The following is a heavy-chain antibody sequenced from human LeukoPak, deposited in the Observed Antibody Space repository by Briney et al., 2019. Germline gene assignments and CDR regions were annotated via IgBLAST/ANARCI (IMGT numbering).Heavy chain of an antibody. CDR3: ATEVDSSGYPN. Sequence: KPSQTLSLTCTVSGGSISSGGYYWSWIRQPPGKGLEWIGSIYYSGSTYYNPSLKSRVTISVDTSKNQFSLKLSSVTAADTAVYYCATEVDSSGYPNWGQGTLVTVS. D-gene: IGHD3-22*01. V-gene: IGHV4-39*07. CDR2: IYYSGST. CDR1: GGSISSGGYY. J-gene: IGHJ4*02.